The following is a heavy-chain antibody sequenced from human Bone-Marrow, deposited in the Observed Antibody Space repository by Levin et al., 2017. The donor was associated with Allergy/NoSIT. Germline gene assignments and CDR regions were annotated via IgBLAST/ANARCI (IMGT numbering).Heavy chain of an antibody. V-gene: IGHV4-31*03. D-gene: IGHD5-18*01. CDR3: ARAHSLYSYFSPFDY. Sequence: SETLSLTCTVSGDSISSGGYYWSWIRQHPGKGLEWIGNINFSGRTYYNPSLKSRVIISVDTSKNQFSLKLTSVTAADTAVYYCARAHSLYSYFSPFDYWGQGTLVTVSS. J-gene: IGHJ4*02. CDR1: GDSISSGGYY. CDR2: INFSGRT.